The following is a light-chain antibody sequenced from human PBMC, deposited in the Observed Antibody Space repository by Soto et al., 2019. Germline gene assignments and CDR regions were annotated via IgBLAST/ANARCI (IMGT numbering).Light chain of an antibody. CDR3: SSYTSSSTYV. J-gene: IGLJ1*01. CDR1: SSDVGSYNR. CDR2: EVS. Sequence: QSVLTQPPSVSGSPGQSVTISCTGTSSDVGSYNRVSWYQQPPGTAPKLMIYEVSNRPSGVPDRFSGSKSGNTASLTISGLQAEDEADYYCSSYTSSSTYVFGTGTKDTAL. V-gene: IGLV2-18*02.